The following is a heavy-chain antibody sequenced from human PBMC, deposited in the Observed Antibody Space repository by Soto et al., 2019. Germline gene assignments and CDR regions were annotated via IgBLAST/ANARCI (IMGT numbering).Heavy chain of an antibody. CDR1: GGSISSYY. CDR3: ARRYGSCFDY. V-gene: IGHV4-59*08. D-gene: IGHD5-18*01. J-gene: IGHJ4*02. CDR2: IYYSGST. Sequence: QVQLQESGPGLVKPSETLSLTCTVSGGSISSYYWSWIRQPPGKGLEWIGYIYYSGSTNYNPSLXSRVTTXXDTSKNQFSLKLSSVTAADTAVYYCARRYGSCFDYWGQGTLVTVSS.